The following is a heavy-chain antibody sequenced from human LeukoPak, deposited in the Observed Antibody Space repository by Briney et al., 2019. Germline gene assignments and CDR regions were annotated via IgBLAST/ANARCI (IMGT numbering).Heavy chain of an antibody. Sequence: ASVKVSCKASGYTFTSYGISWVRQAPGQGLEWMGWITGYTGNTNYAQKMQGRVTMTTDTSTSTAHMELRSLRSDDTAVYYCARWVGSGWYGDYWGQGTLVTVSS. J-gene: IGHJ4*02. CDR3: ARWVGSGWYGDY. D-gene: IGHD6-19*01. V-gene: IGHV1-18*01. CDR2: ITGYTGNT. CDR1: GYTFTSYG.